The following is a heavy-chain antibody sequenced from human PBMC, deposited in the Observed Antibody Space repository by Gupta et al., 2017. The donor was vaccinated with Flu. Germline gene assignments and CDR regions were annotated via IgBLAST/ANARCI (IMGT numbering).Heavy chain of an antibody. D-gene: IGHD2-21*01. J-gene: IGHJ4*02. Sequence: WVRQAPGKGLEWVSGISGSADKTYYADSVKGRFTISRDNSENTLFLQMNSLRAEDTALYYCAKHIVGDSGAYWGQGTLVTVSS. CDR3: AKHIVGDSGAY. V-gene: IGHV3-23*01. CDR2: ISGSADKT.